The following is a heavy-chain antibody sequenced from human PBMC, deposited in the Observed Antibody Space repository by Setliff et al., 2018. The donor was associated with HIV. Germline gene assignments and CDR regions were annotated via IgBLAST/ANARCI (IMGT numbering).Heavy chain of an antibody. J-gene: IGHJ4*02. CDR3: ARRVSYASSGYPLGY. V-gene: IGHV1-2*02. Sequence: GASVKVSCKASGYTFTVSYLHWVRQAPGQGLEWMGWINPNSGDTNYAQKFQGRVTMTRDTSISTAYMELSRLRSDDTAMYFCARRVSYASSGYPLGYWGQGTQVTVSS. D-gene: IGHD3-22*01. CDR2: INPNSGDT. CDR1: GYTFTVSY.